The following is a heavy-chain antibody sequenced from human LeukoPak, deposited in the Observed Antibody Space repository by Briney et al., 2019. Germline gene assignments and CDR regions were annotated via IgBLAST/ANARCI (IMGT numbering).Heavy chain of an antibody. CDR1: GYTFTSHD. Sequence: ASVKVSCTASGYTFTSHDINWVRQATGQGLEWMGWMSPNSGDTGYAQKFQGRVTMTSDSSISTAYMELSSLRSEDTAIYYCVRTPPNWGFDYWGQGTLVAVSS. D-gene: IGHD7-27*01. V-gene: IGHV1-8*01. CDR2: MSPNSGDT. CDR3: VRTPPNWGFDY. J-gene: IGHJ4*02.